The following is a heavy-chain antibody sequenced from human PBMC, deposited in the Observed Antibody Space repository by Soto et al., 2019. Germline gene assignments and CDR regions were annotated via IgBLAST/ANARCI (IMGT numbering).Heavy chain of an antibody. CDR1: GDTFSNYV. V-gene: IGHV1-69*12. Sequence: QVQLVQSGAEVKKPGSSVKVACKVSGDTFSNYVINWVRQAPGQGLEWMGAIVPIFRTANYAQTFQGRVTITADEFTITAYMELSGLRSDDTATYYCARETSAPGTFREDASDIWGQGTLVTVSS. CDR2: IVPIFRTA. J-gene: IGHJ3*02. CDR3: ARETSAPGTFREDASDI. D-gene: IGHD6-13*01.